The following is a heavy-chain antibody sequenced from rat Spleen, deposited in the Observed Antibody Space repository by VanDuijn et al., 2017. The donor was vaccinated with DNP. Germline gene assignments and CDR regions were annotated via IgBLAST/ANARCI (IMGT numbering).Heavy chain of an antibody. Sequence: EVKLVESGGDLVQPGRSLRLSCEGSGFLFNNDWLTWIRQAPGKGLEWVASISSNIDTTYYSDSVKGRFTISRDHAKNTQYLQMDSLRSEDTATYYCARHEDYSSYVYGFAYWGQGTLVTVSS. CDR2: ISSNIDTT. V-gene: IGHV5-31*01. CDR3: ARHEDYSSYVYGFAY. J-gene: IGHJ3*01. D-gene: IGHD1-2*01. CDR1: GFLFNNDW.